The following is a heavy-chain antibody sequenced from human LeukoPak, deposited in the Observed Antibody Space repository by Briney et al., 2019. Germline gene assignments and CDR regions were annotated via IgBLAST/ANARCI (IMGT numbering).Heavy chain of an antibody. CDR3: ARRGPGGFWSGFRPSDRYYFDY. D-gene: IGHD3-3*01. V-gene: IGHV4-39*07. J-gene: IGHJ4*02. CDR1: GGSISSSSYY. Sequence: SETLSLTCTVSGGSISSSSYYWSWIRQPPGKGLEWIGEINHSGSTNYNPSLKSRVTISVDTSKNQFSLKLSSVTAADTAVYYCARRGPGGFWSGFRPSDRYYFDYWGQGTLVTVSS. CDR2: INHSGST.